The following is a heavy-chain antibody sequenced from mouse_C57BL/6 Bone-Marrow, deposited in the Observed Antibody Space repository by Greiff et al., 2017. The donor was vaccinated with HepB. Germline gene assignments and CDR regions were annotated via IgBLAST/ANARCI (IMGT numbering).Heavy chain of an antibody. D-gene: IGHD1-1*01. J-gene: IGHJ1*03. Sequence: EVQLVESGGGLVQPGGSMKLSCVASGFTFSNYWMNWVRQSPEKGLEWVAQIRLKSDNYATHYAESVKGRFTISRDDSKSSVYLQMNNLRAEDTGIYYCTGPTVVATRWYFDVWGTGTTVTVSS. CDR3: TGPTVVATRWYFDV. CDR1: GFTFSNYW. CDR2: IRLKSDNYAT. V-gene: IGHV6-3*01.